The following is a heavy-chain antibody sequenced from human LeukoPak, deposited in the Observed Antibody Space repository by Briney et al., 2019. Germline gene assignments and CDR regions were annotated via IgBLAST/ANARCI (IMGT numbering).Heavy chain of an antibody. D-gene: IGHD5-24*01. CDR2: IYYSGST. J-gene: IGHJ4*02. CDR3: ARDRGVDPAFDY. Sequence: SQTLSLTCTVSGGSISSGGYYWSWIRQHPGKGLEWIGYIYYSGSTYYNPSLKSRVTISVDTSKNQFSLKLSSVTAADTAVYYCARDRGVDPAFDYWGQGTLVTVSS. V-gene: IGHV4-31*03. CDR1: GGSISSGGYY.